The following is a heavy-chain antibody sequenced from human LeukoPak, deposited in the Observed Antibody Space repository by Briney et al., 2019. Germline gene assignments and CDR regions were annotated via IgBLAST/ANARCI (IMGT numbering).Heavy chain of an antibody. D-gene: IGHD4-23*01. CDR1: GGSFSGYY. J-gene: IGHJ4*02. CDR2: INYSGST. V-gene: IGHV4-34*01. CDR3: ARKTTVVLYYFDY. Sequence: SETLSLTCAVYGGSFSGYYWSWIRQPPGKGLEWIGEINYSGSTNYNPSLKSRVTISVDTSKNQFSLKLSSVTAADTAVYYCARKTTVVLYYFDYWGQGTLVTVSS.